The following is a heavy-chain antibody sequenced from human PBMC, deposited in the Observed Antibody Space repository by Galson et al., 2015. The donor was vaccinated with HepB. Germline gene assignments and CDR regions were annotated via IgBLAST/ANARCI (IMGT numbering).Heavy chain of an antibody. Sequence: SLRLSCAASGFTVSSNCMSWVRQAPGRGLEWVSVIYSGGSTYYADSVKGRFTISRDNSKNTLYLQMNSLRAEDTAVYYCAREPCIAAAGTFDYWGQGTLVTVSS. CDR2: IYSGGST. D-gene: IGHD6-13*01. V-gene: IGHV3-66*01. CDR3: AREPCIAAAGTFDY. CDR1: GFTVSSNC. J-gene: IGHJ4*02.